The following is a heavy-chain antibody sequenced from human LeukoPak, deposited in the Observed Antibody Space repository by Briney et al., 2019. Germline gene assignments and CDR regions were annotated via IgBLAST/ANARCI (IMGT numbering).Heavy chain of an antibody. J-gene: IGHJ4*02. Sequence: SVKFSGKASGYTFTGYYMHWVGQAPGQGLEWRGGINPNIGGTNYAQKFQGRVTMTRDRSIGTAYRELSSLRSDDTSGYYGAGYAFQINPGPVGRPFGYWPQGTLVTVSS. CDR3: AGYAFQINPGPVGRPFGY. CDR1: GYTFTGYY. CDR2: INPNIGGT. V-gene: IGHV1-2*02. D-gene: IGHD2-2*01.